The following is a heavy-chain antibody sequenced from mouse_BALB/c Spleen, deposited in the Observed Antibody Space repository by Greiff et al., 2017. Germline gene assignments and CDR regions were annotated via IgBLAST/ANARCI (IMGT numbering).Heavy chain of an antibody. D-gene: IGHD1-1*02. CDR1: GFSLTSYG. CDR3: ARESSYGPFAY. Sequence: QVHVKQSGPGLVAPSQSLSITCTVSGFSLTSYGVHWVRQPPGKGLEWLGVIWAGGSTNYNSALMSRLSISKDNSKSQVFLKMNSLQTDDTAMYYCARESSYGPFAYWGQGTLVTVSA. CDR2: IWAGGST. J-gene: IGHJ3*01. V-gene: IGHV2-9*02.